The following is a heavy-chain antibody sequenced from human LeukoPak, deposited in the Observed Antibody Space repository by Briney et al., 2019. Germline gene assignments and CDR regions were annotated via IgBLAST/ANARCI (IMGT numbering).Heavy chain of an antibody. J-gene: IGHJ5*02. CDR2: ISGDGGST. CDR1: GFTFDDYA. CDR3: AKDIVDTAMGRGGNWFDP. V-gene: IGHV3-43*02. D-gene: IGHD5-18*01. Sequence: PGGSLRLSCAVSGFTFDDYAMHWVRHAPGKGLEWVSLISGDGGSTYYAVSVKGRFTISRDNSKNSLYLQMNSLRTEDTALYYCAKDIVDTAMGRGGNWFDPWGQGTLVTVSS.